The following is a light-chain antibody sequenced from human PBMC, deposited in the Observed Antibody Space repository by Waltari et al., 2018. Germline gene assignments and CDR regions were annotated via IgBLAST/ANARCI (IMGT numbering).Light chain of an antibody. J-gene: IGLJ1*01. Sequence: QSALTQPASVSGSPGQSITISCTGTSNDIGGYDYVSWYQQHPGKAPKLMIYGVSERPSGVSYRFSGSKSGNTASLTSSGLQAEDEADYYCGSYRGGNALIFGTGTKVTVL. V-gene: IGLV2-14*03. CDR2: GVS. CDR1: SNDIGGYDY. CDR3: GSYRGGNALI.